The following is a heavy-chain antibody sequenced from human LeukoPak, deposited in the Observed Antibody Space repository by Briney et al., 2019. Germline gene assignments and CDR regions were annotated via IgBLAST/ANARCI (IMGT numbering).Heavy chain of an antibody. CDR2: INGGEGP. J-gene: IGHJ4*01. CDR1: GITFSSYW. CDR3: ARDRYFDF. V-gene: IGHV3-53*01. Sequence: PGGSLRLSCAASGITFSSYWMHWVRQAPGKGLEWVSLINGGEGPYYADSVKGRFTTSTDNSKNTLSLQMTSLRAEDTAMYYCARDRYFDFWGQGTLVTVSS.